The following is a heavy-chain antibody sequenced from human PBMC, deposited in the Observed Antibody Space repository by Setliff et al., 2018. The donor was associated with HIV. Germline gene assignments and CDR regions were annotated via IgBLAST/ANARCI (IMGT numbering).Heavy chain of an antibody. CDR2: AFHSGAT. V-gene: IGHV4-59*01. CDR3: AHKGPDALREDFDY. Sequence: SETLSPTCTVSGGSITTYFWTWIRQPPGKGLEWIGSAFHSGATNYNPSLKSRVTISVDTSKNQVVLIMTNMDPLDTATYFCAHKGPDALREDFDYWGQGTLVTVSS. CDR1: GGSITTYF. D-gene: IGHD2-8*01. J-gene: IGHJ4*02.